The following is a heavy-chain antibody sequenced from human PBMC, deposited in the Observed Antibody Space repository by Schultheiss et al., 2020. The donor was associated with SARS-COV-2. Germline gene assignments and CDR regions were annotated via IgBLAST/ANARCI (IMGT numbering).Heavy chain of an antibody. CDR2: ISGSGGST. V-gene: IGHV3-23*01. Sequence: GGSLRLSCAASGITFSSYSMNWVRQAPGKGLEWVSAISGSGGSTYYADSVKGRFTISRDNSKNTLYLQMNSLRAEDTAVYYCAREGDCSSTSCYIYAGFDYWGQGTLVTVAS. CDR3: AREGDCSSTSCYIYAGFDY. J-gene: IGHJ4*02. CDR1: GITFSSYS. D-gene: IGHD2-2*02.